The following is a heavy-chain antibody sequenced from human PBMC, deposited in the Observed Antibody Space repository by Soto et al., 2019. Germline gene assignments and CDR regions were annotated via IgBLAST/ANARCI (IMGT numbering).Heavy chain of an antibody. V-gene: IGHV3-30-3*01. J-gene: IGHJ2*01. CDR3: ARDGRGYCSGGSCYLYWYFDL. CDR2: ISYDGSNK. D-gene: IGHD2-15*01. CDR1: GFTFSSYA. Sequence: QVQLVESGGGVVQPGRSLRLSCAASGFTFSSYAMHWVRQAPGKGLEWVAVISYDGSNKYYADSVKGRFTISRDNSTNTLYLQMNSLRAEDTAVYYCARDGRGYCSGGSCYLYWYFDLWGRGTLVTVSS.